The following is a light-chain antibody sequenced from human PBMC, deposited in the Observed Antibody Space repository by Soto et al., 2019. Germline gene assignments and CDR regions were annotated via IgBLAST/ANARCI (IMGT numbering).Light chain of an antibody. CDR2: YDS. CDR1: NIGSKS. J-gene: IGLJ2*01. V-gene: IGLV3-21*04. CDR3: QVWDSSSDHVV. Sequence: SYELTQPPSVSVAPGKTARITCGGTNIGSKSVHWHQQKPGQAPVLVIYYDSDRPSGIPERFSGSNSGNTATLTISRVEAGDEADYYCQVWDSSSDHVVFGGGTKVTVL.